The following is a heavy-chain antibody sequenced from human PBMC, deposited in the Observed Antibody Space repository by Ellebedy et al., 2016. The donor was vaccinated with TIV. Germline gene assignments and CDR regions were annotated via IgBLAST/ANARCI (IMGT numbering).Heavy chain of an antibody. CDR1: GGSICSYY. Sequence: MPSATLSLTCTVSGGSICSYYLSWIRQPPGKGLEWIGTIYYSGSTYYNPSLKSRVTMSVDTSKNQFSLQLSSVTATDTAVYYCASRRYFEYWGQGTLVTVSS. V-gene: IGHV4-59*04. CDR2: IYYSGST. D-gene: IGHD2-2*01. CDR3: ASRRYFEY. J-gene: IGHJ4*02.